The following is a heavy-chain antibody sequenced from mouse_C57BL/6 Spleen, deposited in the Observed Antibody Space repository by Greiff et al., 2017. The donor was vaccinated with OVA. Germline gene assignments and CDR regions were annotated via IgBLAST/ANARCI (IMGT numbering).Heavy chain of an antibody. J-gene: IGHJ3*01. CDR2: IDPSDSYT. V-gene: IGHV1-69*01. CDR1: GYTFTSYW. D-gene: IGHD4-1*01. Sequence: QVQLQQPGAELVMPGASVKLSCKASGYTFTSYWMHWVKQRPGQGLEWIGEIDPSDSYTNYNQKFKGKSTLTVDKSSSTAYMQLSSLTSEDSAVYYCARPPWDGRFADWGQGTLVTVSA. CDR3: ARPPWDGRFAD.